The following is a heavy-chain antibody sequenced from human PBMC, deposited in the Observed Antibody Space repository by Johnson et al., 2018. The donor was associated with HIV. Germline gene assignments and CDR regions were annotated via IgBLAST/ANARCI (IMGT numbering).Heavy chain of an antibody. J-gene: IGHJ3*02. CDR3: AKDNGIAGTSGDAFDI. Sequence: VQLVESGGGVVRPGGSLRLSCAASGFTFDNYAMHWVRQAPGKGLEWVSLISWDGGSTYYADSVQGRFPISRDNNKNSLYLQMNSLRAEDTALYSCAKDNGIAGTSGDAFDIWGQGTMVTVSS. V-gene: IGHV3-43D*03. D-gene: IGHD6-13*01. CDR1: GFTFDNYA. CDR2: ISWDGGST.